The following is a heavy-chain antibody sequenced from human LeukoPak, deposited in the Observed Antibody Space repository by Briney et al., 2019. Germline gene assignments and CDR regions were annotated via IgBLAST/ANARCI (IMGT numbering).Heavy chain of an antibody. Sequence: KPSETLSLTCTVSGGSMSSYYWSWIRQPPGKGLEWIGYIYYSGSTKYNPSLKSRVTISVDTSKNQFPLKLSSVTAADTAVYYCARGARAGYNLEPFDYWGQGTLVTVSS. J-gene: IGHJ4*02. CDR1: GGSMSSYY. V-gene: IGHV4-59*08. CDR3: ARGARAGYNLEPFDY. CDR2: IYYSGST. D-gene: IGHD5-24*01.